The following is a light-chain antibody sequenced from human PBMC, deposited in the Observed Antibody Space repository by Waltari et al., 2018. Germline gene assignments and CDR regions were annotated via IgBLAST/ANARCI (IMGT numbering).Light chain of an antibody. CDR1: SSDVGGYEY. V-gene: IGLV2-14*03. CDR2: DVS. J-gene: IGLJ1*01. CDR3: SSYTSSSTYV. Sequence: QSALTKPASVSGSPGQSITISCTGTSSDVGGYEYVSWHQQHPGKAPKLMIYDVSSRPAEVSNRVSGSKSVNTASLTISGLQAEDEADYYCSSYTSSSTYVLGTGTKVTVL.